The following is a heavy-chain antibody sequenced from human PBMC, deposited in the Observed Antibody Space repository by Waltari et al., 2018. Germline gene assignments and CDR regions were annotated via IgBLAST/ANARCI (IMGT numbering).Heavy chain of an antibody. CDR2: ISYDGSNK. CDR3: ARDPRPRYSSSWPNYYYYGMDV. J-gene: IGHJ6*02. V-gene: IGHV3-30-3*01. D-gene: IGHD6-13*01. CDR1: GFTFSSYA. Sequence: RLSCAASGFTFSSYAMHWVRQAPGKGLEWVAVISYDGSNKYYADSVKGRFTISRDNSKNTLYLQMNSLRAEDTAVYYCARDPRPRYSSSWPNYYYYGMDVWGQGTTVTVSS.